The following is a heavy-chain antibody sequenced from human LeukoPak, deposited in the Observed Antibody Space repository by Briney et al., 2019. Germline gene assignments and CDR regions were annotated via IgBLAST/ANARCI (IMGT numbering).Heavy chain of an antibody. CDR3: GRDHEYYYGSGSYYPGGCDY. V-gene: IGHV1-46*01. Sequence: KPGASVKVSCKASGYTFTSYYMHWVRQAPGQGLEWMGIINPSGGSTSYAQKFQGRVTMTRDTSTSTVYMELSSLRSEDTAVYYCGRDHEYYYGSGSYYPGGCDYWGQGTLVTVSS. CDR1: GYTFTSYY. D-gene: IGHD3-10*01. J-gene: IGHJ4*02. CDR2: INPSGGST.